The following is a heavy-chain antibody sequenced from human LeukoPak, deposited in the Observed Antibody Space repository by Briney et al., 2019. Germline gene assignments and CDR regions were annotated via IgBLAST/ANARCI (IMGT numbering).Heavy chain of an antibody. J-gene: IGHJ4*02. V-gene: IGHV4-59*01. CDR1: GGSISSYY. CDR3: ARVVYYDSSGYSFDY. D-gene: IGHD3-22*01. Sequence: SETLSLTCTVSGGSISSYYWSWIRQPPGKGLEWIGYIYYSGSTNYNPSLKSRVTISVDTSKNQFSLKLSSVTAADTAVYYCARVVYYDSSGYSFDYWGQGTLVTVSS. CDR2: IYYSGST.